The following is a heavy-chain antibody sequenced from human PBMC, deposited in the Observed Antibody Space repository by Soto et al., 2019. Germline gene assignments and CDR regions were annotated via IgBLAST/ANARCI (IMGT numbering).Heavy chain of an antibody. CDR3: ARGAIAYSNPPLSDY. D-gene: IGHD4-4*01. V-gene: IGHV3-21*01. CDR2: ISSSSSYI. Sequence: GGSLRLSCAASGFTFSSYSMNWVRQAPGKGLEWVSSISSSSSYIYYADSVKGRFTISRDNAKNSLYLQMNSLRAEDTAVYYCARGAIAYSNPPLSDYWGQGTLVTVSS. CDR1: GFTFSSYS. J-gene: IGHJ4*02.